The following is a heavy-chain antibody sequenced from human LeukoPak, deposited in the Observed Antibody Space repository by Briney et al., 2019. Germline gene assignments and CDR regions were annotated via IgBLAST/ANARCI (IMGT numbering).Heavy chain of an antibody. Sequence: GGSLRLSCAASGFTFSSYGMHWVRQAPGKGLEWVAVISYDGSNKYYADSVKGRFTISRDNPKNTLYLQMNSLRAEDTAVYYCAKDLIASFRYCGSTSCSHPNDYWGQGTLVTVSS. V-gene: IGHV3-30*18. J-gene: IGHJ4*02. CDR2: ISYDGSNK. D-gene: IGHD2-2*01. CDR3: AKDLIASFRYCGSTSCSHPNDY. CDR1: GFTFSSYG.